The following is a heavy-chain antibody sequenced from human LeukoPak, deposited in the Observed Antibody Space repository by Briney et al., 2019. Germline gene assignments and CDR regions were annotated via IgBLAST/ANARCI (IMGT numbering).Heavy chain of an antibody. V-gene: IGHV3-23*01. Sequence: PGGSLRLSCAASGFTFSSYAMSWVRQAPGKGLEWVSAISGSGGSTYYADSVKGRFTISRDNSKNTLYLQMNSLRAEDTAVYYCAKGRWDYYGSGSLLSGWFDPWGQGTLVTVSS. J-gene: IGHJ5*02. CDR2: ISGSGGST. CDR1: GFTFSSYA. D-gene: IGHD3-10*01. CDR3: AKGRWDYYGSGSLLSGWFDP.